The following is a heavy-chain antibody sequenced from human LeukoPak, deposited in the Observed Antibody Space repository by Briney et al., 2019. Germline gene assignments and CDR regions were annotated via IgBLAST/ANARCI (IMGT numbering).Heavy chain of an antibody. J-gene: IGHJ5*02. CDR3: ARGELRFLEWHTDTWFDP. D-gene: IGHD3-3*01. CDR1: GASISSYY. V-gene: IGHV4-59*12. Sequence: SETLSLTCTVSGASISSYYWSWIRQPPGKGMEWIGYIYFSGSPNYNPSLKSRVTISVDTSKNQFSLKLSSVPAADTAVYYCARGELRFLEWHTDTWFDPWGQGTLVTVSS. CDR2: IYFSGSP.